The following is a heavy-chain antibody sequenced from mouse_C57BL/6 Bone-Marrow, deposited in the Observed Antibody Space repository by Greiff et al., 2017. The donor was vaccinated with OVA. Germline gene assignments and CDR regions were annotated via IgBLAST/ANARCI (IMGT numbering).Heavy chain of an antibody. V-gene: IGHV3-6*01. CDR2: ISYDGSN. D-gene: IGHD2-5*01. Sequence: EVQVVESGPGLVKPSQSLSLTCSVTGYSITSGYYWNWIRQFPGNKLEWMGYISYDGSNNYNPSLKNRISITRDTSKNQFFLKLNSVTTEDTATYYCARGTHSKVDYWGQGTTLTVSS. CDR3: ARGTHSKVDY. J-gene: IGHJ2*01. CDR1: GYSITSGYY.